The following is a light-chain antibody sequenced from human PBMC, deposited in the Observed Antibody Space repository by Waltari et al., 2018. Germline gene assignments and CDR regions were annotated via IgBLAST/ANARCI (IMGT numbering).Light chain of an antibody. J-gene: IGKJ2*01. CDR3: QQYYGPPYN. CDR1: HSVFDYFNNKDS. CDR2: WAS. V-gene: IGKV4-1*01. Sequence: DIMMTQSPDVLAVSLGERASIKCKSSHSVFDYFNNKDSLAWYQQKAGQPPRLLINWASTRETGVPDRFSGSGSGTDFTLTISSLQAEDAALYYCQQYYGPPYNFGQGTRLEIK.